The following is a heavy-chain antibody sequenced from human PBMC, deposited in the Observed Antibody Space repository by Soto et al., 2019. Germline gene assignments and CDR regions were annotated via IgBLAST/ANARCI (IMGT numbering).Heavy chain of an antibody. CDR2: INAANGNT. V-gene: IGHV1-3*01. CDR1: GFPFTHYA. CDR3: ARVPSVVVPAALSF. D-gene: IGHD2-2*01. J-gene: IGHJ4*02. Sequence: ASVKVSCKASGFPFTHYAFHWVRLAPGKRLGWLGWINAANGNTTYSENFKGKVSITSETSASTAYMELSSLRSEDTAVYYCARVPSVVVPAALSFWGPGTLVTVSS.